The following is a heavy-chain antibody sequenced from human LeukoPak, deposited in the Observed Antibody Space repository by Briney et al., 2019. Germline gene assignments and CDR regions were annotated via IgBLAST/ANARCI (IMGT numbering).Heavy chain of an antibody. CDR2: INPSGGST. Sequence: ASVKVSCKASGYTFTSYYMHWVRQAPGQGLEWMGIINPSGGSTSYAQKFQGRVTMTRDTSTSTVYMELSSLRSEDTAVYYCARVVDSDYGDYYFDYWGQGTLVTVSS. J-gene: IGHJ4*02. CDR1: GYTFTSYY. CDR3: ARVVDSDYGDYYFDY. V-gene: IGHV1-46*01. D-gene: IGHD4-17*01.